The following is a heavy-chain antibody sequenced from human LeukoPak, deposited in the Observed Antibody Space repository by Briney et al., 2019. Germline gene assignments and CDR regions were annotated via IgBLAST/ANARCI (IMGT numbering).Heavy chain of an antibody. CDR1: GGSISSYY. D-gene: IGHD3-22*01. Sequence: SETLSLTCTVSGGSISSYYWSWIRQPAGKGLEWIGRIYSSGSTNYNPSLKSRLTMTVDTSKTQFHLKLSLVTAADTAVYYCARDYYDSSGYRDYFDYWGQGTLVTVSS. CDR2: IYSSGST. V-gene: IGHV4-4*07. CDR3: ARDYYDSSGYRDYFDY. J-gene: IGHJ4*02.